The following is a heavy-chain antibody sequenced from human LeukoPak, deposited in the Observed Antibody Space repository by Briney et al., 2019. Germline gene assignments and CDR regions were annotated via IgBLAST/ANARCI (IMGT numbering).Heavy chain of an antibody. J-gene: IGHJ4*02. CDR2: IYYSGST. V-gene: IGHV4-61*01. D-gene: IGHD7-27*01. CDR3: ARVTTWGSVLDY. Sequence: SETLSLTCTVSGGSVSSGSYYWSWIRQPPGTGLEWIGYIYYSGSTNYNPSLKSRVTISVDTSKNQFSLKLSSVTAADTAVYYCARVTTWGSVLDYWGQGTLVTVSS. CDR1: GGSVSSGSYY.